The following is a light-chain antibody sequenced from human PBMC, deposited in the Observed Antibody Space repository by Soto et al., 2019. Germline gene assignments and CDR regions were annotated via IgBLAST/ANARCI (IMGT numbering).Light chain of an antibody. V-gene: IGKV3D-15*01. CDR2: AAS. CDR3: QQYNNWPQT. Sequence: EVVLTQSPGTLSLSPGDRSTLSCRASQTISSTYLAWYQQKPGQAPRLLIYAASTRATGIPARFSGSGSGTEFTLTISSLQSEDFAVYYCQQYNNWPQTFGGGTKVDIK. CDR1: QTISSTY. J-gene: IGKJ4*01.